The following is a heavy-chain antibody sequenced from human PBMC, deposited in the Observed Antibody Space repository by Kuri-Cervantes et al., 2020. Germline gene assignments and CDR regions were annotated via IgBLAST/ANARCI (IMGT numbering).Heavy chain of an antibody. CDR3: ARGGYYYDSSGLDY. CDR1: GFTFSSYD. CDR2: ISYDGSNK. D-gene: IGHD3-22*01. V-gene: IGHV3-30-3*01. J-gene: IGHJ4*02. Sequence: GESLKISCAASGFTFSSYDMHWVRQAPGKGLEWVAVISYDGSNKYYADSVKGRFTISRDNSKNTLYLQMNSLRAEDTAVYYCARGGYYYDSSGLDYWGQGTLVTVSS.